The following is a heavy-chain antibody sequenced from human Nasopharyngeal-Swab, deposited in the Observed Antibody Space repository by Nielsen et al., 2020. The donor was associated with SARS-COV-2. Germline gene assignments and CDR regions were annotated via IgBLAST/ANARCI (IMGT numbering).Heavy chain of an antibody. Sequence: GESLKISCAASGFTFSTYSMNWVRQGPGKGLEWVSYISSSSSTIYYADSVKGRFTISRDNAKNSLYLQMNSLRVEDTAVYYCARVHCSRSSCSAPDYYYYYMDVWGKGTTVTVSS. CDR1: GFTFSTYS. D-gene: IGHD2-2*01. J-gene: IGHJ6*03. V-gene: IGHV3-48*01. CDR2: ISSSSSTI. CDR3: ARVHCSRSSCSAPDYYYYYMDV.